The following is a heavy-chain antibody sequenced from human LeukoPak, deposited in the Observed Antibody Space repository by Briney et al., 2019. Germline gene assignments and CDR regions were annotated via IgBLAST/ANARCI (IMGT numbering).Heavy chain of an antibody. Sequence: SETLSLTCTVSGGSISSYYWSWIRQPAGKGLEWIGRIYTSGSTNYNPSLKSRVTMSVDTSKNQFSLKLSSVTAADTAVYYCARAGIYCSGGSCYSGQAADYWGQGTLVTVSS. CDR1: GGSISSYY. CDR3: ARAGIYCSGGSCYSGQAADY. J-gene: IGHJ4*02. D-gene: IGHD2-15*01. V-gene: IGHV4-4*07. CDR2: IYTSGST.